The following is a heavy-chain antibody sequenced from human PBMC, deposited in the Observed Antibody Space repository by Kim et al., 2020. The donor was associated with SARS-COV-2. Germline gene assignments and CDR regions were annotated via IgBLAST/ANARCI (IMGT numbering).Heavy chain of an antibody. CDR1: GFTFGDYA. CDR3: TRRGSVYYDFWSGYPPVDGYGMDV. D-gene: IGHD3-3*01. Sequence: GGSLRLSCTASGFTFGDYAMSWFRQAPGKGLEWVGCIRSKAYGGTTEYAASVKGRFTIPRDDSKSIAYMKMNSLKTEDTAVYYCTRRGSVYYDFWSGYPPVDGYGMDVWGQGTTVTVSS. V-gene: IGHV3-49*03. J-gene: IGHJ6*02. CDR2: IRSKAYGGTT.